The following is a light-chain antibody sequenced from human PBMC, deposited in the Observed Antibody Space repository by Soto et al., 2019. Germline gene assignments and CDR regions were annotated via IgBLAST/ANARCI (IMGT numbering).Light chain of an antibody. J-gene: IGLJ2*01. CDR1: SSNIGNNY. CDR3: AAWDGSLSGVV. CDR2: YNN. V-gene: IGLV1-51*01. Sequence: QSVLTQPPSVSAAPGQKVTISCSGSSSNIGNNYVSWHQHLPGAAPTLLIHYNNARPSGIPDRFSGSKSGTSATLDIIGLQTGDEDDYYCAAWDGSLSGVVFGGGTKLTVL.